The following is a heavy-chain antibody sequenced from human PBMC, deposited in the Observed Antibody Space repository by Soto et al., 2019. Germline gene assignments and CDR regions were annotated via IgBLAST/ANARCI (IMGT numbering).Heavy chain of an antibody. Sequence: QVQLVESGGGVVQPGRSLRLSCAASGFTFSSYGMHWVRQAPGKGLEWVAVISYDGSNKYYADSVKGRFTISRDNAKNTLYLQMNSLRAEDTAVYYCAKEEAAAGSLDYWGQGTLLTVSS. V-gene: IGHV3-30*18. CDR2: ISYDGSNK. CDR1: GFTFSSYG. CDR3: AKEEAAAGSLDY. J-gene: IGHJ4*02. D-gene: IGHD6-13*01.